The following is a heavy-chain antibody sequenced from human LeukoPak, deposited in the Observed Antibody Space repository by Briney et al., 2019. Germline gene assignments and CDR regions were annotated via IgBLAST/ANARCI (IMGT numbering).Heavy chain of an antibody. Sequence: APVKVSCKASGGTFSSYAISWVRQAPGQGLEWMGRIIPILGIANYAQKFQGRVTITADKSTSTAYMELSSLRSEDTAVYYCAHTSGYSSGSPLVYWGQGTLVTVSS. CDR1: GGTFSSYA. J-gene: IGHJ4*02. V-gene: IGHV1-69*04. CDR2: IIPILGIA. CDR3: AHTSGYSSGSPLVY. D-gene: IGHD6-19*01.